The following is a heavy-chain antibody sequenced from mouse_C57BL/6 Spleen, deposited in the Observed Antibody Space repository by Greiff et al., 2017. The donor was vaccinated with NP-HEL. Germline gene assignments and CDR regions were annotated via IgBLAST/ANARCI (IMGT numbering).Heavy chain of an antibody. Sequence: EVTLVESGGGLVKPGGSLKLSCAASGFTFSDYGMHWVRQAPEKGLEWVAYISSGSSTIYYADTVKGRFTISRDNAKNTLFLQMTSLRSEDTAMYYCARRYGSSYDAMDYWGQGTSVTVSS. V-gene: IGHV5-17*01. D-gene: IGHD1-1*01. J-gene: IGHJ4*01. CDR2: ISSGSSTI. CDR3: ARRYGSSYDAMDY. CDR1: GFTFSDYG.